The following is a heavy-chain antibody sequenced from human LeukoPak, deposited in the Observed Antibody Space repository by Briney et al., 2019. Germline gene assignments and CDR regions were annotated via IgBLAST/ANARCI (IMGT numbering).Heavy chain of an antibody. V-gene: IGHV1-18*01. CDR1: GYTFTSYG. D-gene: IGHD6-19*01. Sequence: GASVKVSCKASGYTFTSYGISWVRQAPGQGLEWMGWISAYNGNTNYAQKLQGRVIMTTDTSTSTAYMELRSLRSDDTAVYYCARFGLGKHIEVAGIPFDIWGQGTMVTVSS. CDR2: ISAYNGNT. CDR3: ARFGLGKHIEVAGIPFDI. J-gene: IGHJ3*02.